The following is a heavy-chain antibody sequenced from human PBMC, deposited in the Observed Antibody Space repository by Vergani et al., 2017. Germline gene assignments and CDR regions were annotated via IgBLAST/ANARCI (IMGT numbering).Heavy chain of an antibody. Sequence: QVQLQESGPGLVKPSETLSLTCAVSGYSISSGYYWGWIRQPPGKGLEWIGTIYYTGTTYYNEAHKSRLTISVDTSKNQFSLNLTSVTAADTAVYYCTRHGRSGWAGYFQHWGQGTLVTVSS. CDR2: IYYTGTT. J-gene: IGHJ1*01. D-gene: IGHD6-19*01. CDR3: TRHGRSGWAGYFQH. V-gene: IGHV4-38-2*01. CDR1: GYSISSGYY.